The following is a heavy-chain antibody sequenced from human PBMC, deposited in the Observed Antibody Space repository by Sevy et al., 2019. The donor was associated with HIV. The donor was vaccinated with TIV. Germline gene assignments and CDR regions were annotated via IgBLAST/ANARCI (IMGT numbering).Heavy chain of an antibody. Sequence: GGSLRLSRAASGFTVSDNYMSWVRQAPGKGLEWVSVIYSGGNTYYADSVKGRFTISRDNSKNTLYLQMNSLRAEDTAVYYCARDKVVAGKGYYFDYWGQGTLVTVSS. CDR2: IYSGGNT. CDR3: ARDKVVAGKGYYFDY. V-gene: IGHV3-53*01. CDR1: GFTVSDNY. D-gene: IGHD6-19*01. J-gene: IGHJ4*02.